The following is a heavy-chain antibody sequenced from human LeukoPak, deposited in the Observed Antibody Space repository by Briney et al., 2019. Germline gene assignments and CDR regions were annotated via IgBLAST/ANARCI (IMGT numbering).Heavy chain of an antibody. CDR2: IWHDGSGK. Sequence: GRSLRLSCAASGFTFGTYGMHWVRQAPGKGLEWVAVIWHDGSGKYYADSVKGRFTISRDNSKSTLFLQMNSLRAEDTAVYCCVRGYNDNTPFDYWGQGTLVSISS. CDR3: VRGYNDNTPFDY. D-gene: IGHD3-22*01. J-gene: IGHJ4*02. CDR1: GFTFGTYG. V-gene: IGHV3-33*01.